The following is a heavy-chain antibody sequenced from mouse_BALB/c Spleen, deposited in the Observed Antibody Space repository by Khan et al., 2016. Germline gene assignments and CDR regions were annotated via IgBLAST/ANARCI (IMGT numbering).Heavy chain of an antibody. CDR3: ARYYRYDFDY. Sequence: EVQLVESGPGLVKPSQSLSLTCTVTGYSITSDYAWNWIRQFPGNKLEWMGYISYSGSTSYNPSLKSRISITRDTSKNQFFLQLNSVTTEDTATYYCARYYRYDFDYWGQGTTLTVSS. V-gene: IGHV3-2*02. CDR2: ISYSGST. J-gene: IGHJ2*01. D-gene: IGHD2-14*01. CDR1: GYSITSDYA.